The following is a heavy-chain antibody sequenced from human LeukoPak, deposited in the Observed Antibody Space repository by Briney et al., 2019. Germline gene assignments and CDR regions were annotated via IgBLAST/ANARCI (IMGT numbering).Heavy chain of an antibody. CDR1: GGSIRSSNYY. D-gene: IGHD6-13*01. V-gene: IGHV4-39*01. Sequence: SETLSLTCTVSGGSIRSSNYYWGWIRQPPGKGLEWIGSVYYTGSTNSNPSLKSRLTMSVDTSKNQFSLKLASLTAADTAVYYCAGGSSWYNWYDPWGQGTLVTVSS. CDR2: VYYTGST. J-gene: IGHJ5*02. CDR3: AGGSSWYNWYDP.